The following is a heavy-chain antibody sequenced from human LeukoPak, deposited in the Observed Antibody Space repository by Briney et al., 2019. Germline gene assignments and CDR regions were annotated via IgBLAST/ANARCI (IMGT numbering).Heavy chain of an antibody. Sequence: PSETLSLTCAVYGGSFSGYYWSWIRQPPGKGLEWVSAISVGGGTTYYADSVKGRFTISRDNSKSTLYLQMNSLRAEDTAVYYCAKRIVGATYAFDIWGQGTMVTVSS. CDR1: GGSFSGYY. J-gene: IGHJ3*02. V-gene: IGHV3-23*01. D-gene: IGHD1-26*01. CDR3: AKRIVGATYAFDI. CDR2: ISVGGGTT.